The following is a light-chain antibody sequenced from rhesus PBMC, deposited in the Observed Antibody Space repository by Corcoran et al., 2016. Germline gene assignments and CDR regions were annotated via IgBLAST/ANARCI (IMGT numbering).Light chain of an antibody. CDR1: ENVNNY. V-gene: IGKV1-74*01. J-gene: IGKJ2*01. CDR3: QHNYGTPYS. CDR2: KAS. Sequence: DIQMTQSPSSLSASVGDRVPITCRTSENVNNYLNWYQQKPGKVPKLLLYKASTLQSGVPSRFSGSGSGTDYTVTISSRQSEDVATYYCQHNYGTPYSFGQGTKVEIK.